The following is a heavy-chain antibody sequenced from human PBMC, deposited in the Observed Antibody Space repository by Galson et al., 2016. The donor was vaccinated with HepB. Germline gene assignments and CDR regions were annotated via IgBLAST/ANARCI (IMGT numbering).Heavy chain of an antibody. V-gene: IGHV3-23*01. J-gene: IGHJ4*02. CDR2: INYSGSNT. CDR3: AKGKGYSDSGSYYVDY. D-gene: IGHD3-10*01. Sequence: SLRLSCAASGFTFRSYDMSWVRQAPGKGLEWVSGINYSGSNTYYADSVKGRFTISRDNSKNTLYLQMNSLRVEDSAVYYCAKGKGYSDSGSYYVDYWGQGTLSPSPQ. CDR1: GFTFRSYD.